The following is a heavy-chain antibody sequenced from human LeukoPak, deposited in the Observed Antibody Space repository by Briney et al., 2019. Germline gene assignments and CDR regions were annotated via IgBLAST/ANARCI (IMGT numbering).Heavy chain of an antibody. Sequence: PSETLSLTCAVYGGSFSDYYWSWIRQPPGKGLEWIGEINHSGSTNYNPSLKSRVTISVDTSKNQFSLKLSSVTAADTAMYYCARAPLSLTDSGADVWGQGTTVTVSS. CDR2: INHSGST. D-gene: IGHD2-21*01. J-gene: IGHJ6*02. CDR3: ARAPLSLTDSGADV. V-gene: IGHV4-34*01. CDR1: GGSFSDYY.